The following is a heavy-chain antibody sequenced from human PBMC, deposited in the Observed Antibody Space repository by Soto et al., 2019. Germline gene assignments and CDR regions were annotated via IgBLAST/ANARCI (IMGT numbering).Heavy chain of an antibody. V-gene: IGHV4-31*03. CDR1: GGSISGGVYY. CDR2: IHPSGST. J-gene: IGHJ4*02. CDR3: ARGLDATKVGF. D-gene: IGHD1-26*01. Sequence: SETLSLTCTVSGGSISGGVYYWNWVRQLPGKGLEWIGCIHPSGSTHYNPSLRSRITISGDTSKNQFSLQLNFVTAADTAVYYCARGLDATKVGFWGQGTLVTVSS.